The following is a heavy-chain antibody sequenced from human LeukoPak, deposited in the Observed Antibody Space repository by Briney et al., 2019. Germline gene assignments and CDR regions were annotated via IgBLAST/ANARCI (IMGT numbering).Heavy chain of an antibody. V-gene: IGHV3-74*01. CDR1: GFTFSSYS. J-gene: IGHJ4*02. D-gene: IGHD1-1*01. CDR2: INTDGSST. CDR3: ATERKYDSNFDY. Sequence: GGSLRLSCAASGFTFSSYSMNRVRQAPGKGLVWVSRINTDGSSTSYADSVKGRFTISRDNAKNTLYLQMNSLRAEDTAVYYCATERKYDSNFDYWGQGTLVTVSS.